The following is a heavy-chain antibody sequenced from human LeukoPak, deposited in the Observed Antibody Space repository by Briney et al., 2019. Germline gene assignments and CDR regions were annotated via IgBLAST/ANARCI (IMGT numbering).Heavy chain of an antibody. V-gene: IGHV4-34*01. Sequence: PSETLSLTCAVYGGSFSGYYWSWIRQPPGKGLEWIGEINHSGSTNYNPSLKSRVTISVDTSKNQFSLKLSSVTAADTAVYYCARGALGGGYMDVWGKGTTVTISS. D-gene: IGHD4-23*01. J-gene: IGHJ6*03. CDR1: GGSFSGYY. CDR3: ARGALGGGYMDV. CDR2: INHSGST.